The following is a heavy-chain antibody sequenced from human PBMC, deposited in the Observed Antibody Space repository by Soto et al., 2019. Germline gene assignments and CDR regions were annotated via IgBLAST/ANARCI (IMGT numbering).Heavy chain of an antibody. CDR1: GGSISSSSYY. CDR3: ALIGFFHFNYYYYYGMDV. D-gene: IGHD3-3*01. J-gene: IGHJ6*02. Sequence: PSETLSLTCTVSGGSISSSSYYWGWIRQPPGKGLEWIGSIYYSGSTYYNPSLKSRVTISVDTSKNQSSLKLSSVTAADTAVYYCALIGFFHFNYYYYYGMDVWGQGTTVTVSS. V-gene: IGHV4-39*01. CDR2: IYYSGST.